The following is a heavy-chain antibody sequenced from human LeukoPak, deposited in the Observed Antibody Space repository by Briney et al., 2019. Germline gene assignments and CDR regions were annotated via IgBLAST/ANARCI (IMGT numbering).Heavy chain of an antibody. D-gene: IGHD1-26*01. CDR1: GHTFSSYA. Sequence: GGSLRLSCAPSGHTFSSYAMSWVRQSPGKGLEGVSAISGSGGSTYYADSVKGRFTISRDNSKNTLYLQMNSLRAEDTAVYYCAKVSGSYTRDYFDYWGQGTLVTVSS. J-gene: IGHJ4*02. V-gene: IGHV3-23*01. CDR2: ISGSGGST. CDR3: AKVSGSYTRDYFDY.